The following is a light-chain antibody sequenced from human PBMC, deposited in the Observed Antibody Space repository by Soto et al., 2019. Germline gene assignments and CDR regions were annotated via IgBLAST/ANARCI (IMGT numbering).Light chain of an antibody. V-gene: IGLV4-69*01. Sequence: QLVLTQSPSSSASLGASVKLTCTLSSGHSSYAIAWHQQQPEKGPRYLMKLSSDGSHSKGDGIPDRFSGSSSGAERYLTISSLQSEDEADYYCQTWDTGARVVFGGGNKRTVL. CDR2: LSSDGSH. J-gene: IGLJ2*01. CDR3: QTWDTGARVV. CDR1: SGHSSYA.